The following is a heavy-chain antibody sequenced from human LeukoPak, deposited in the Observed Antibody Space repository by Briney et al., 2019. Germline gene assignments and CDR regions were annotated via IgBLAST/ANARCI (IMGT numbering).Heavy chain of an antibody. V-gene: IGHV3-21*01. D-gene: IGHD3/OR15-3a*01. Sequence: PGGSLRLSCAASGFAFSTYSMDWVRQAPGKGLEWVSSITGSRSYISYADSVKGRFTISRDNANNSLFLQMDSLRAEDTAVYYCARDKDWLLYDNWGQGTLVTVSS. J-gene: IGHJ4*02. CDR2: ITGSRSYI. CDR1: GFAFSTYS. CDR3: ARDKDWLLYDN.